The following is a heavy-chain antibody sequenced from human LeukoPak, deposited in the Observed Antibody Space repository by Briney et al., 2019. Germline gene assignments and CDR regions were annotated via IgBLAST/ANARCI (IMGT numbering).Heavy chain of an antibody. J-gene: IGHJ4*02. CDR2: IYSGGAT. D-gene: IGHD6-13*01. Sequence: GGSLRLSCGASGVTVGNNYMIWVRQAPRKGLEWVSRIYSGGATNYADSVKGRFTISRDSSKNTLFLQLNSLRAEDTAVYYCARDPSAVALGTYGWGQGTLVTVSS. CDR3: ARDPSAVALGTYG. CDR1: GVTVGNNY. V-gene: IGHV3-66*01.